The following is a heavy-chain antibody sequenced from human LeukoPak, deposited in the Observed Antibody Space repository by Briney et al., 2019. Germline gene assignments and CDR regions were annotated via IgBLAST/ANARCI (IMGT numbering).Heavy chain of an antibody. CDR2: IYSSGST. CDR3: ARDLGPYGGNLFGH. V-gene: IGHV4-61*02. Sequence: SQTLSLTCTVSGGSISSGSYYWSWIRQPAGKGLEWIGRIYSSGSTNSNPLFKSRITISADTSKNQFFLNLTSVTAADTAVYYCARDLGPYGGNLFGHWGQGTLVTVSS. J-gene: IGHJ4*02. CDR1: GGSISSGSYY. D-gene: IGHD4-23*01.